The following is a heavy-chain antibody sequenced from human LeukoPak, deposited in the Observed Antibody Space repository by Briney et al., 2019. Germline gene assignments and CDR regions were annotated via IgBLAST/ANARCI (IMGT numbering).Heavy chain of an antibody. CDR1: GFIFRDYY. J-gene: IGHJ4*02. CDR2: ITSDSSYT. Sequence: PGGSLRLSCAASGFIFRDYYMSWIRQAPEKGLEWVSYITSDSSYTNYADPVKGRFTISRDNAKNSLYLQMNSLRAEDTAVYYCARIKSRRFDSFGQGTLVTVSS. CDR3: ARIKSRRFDS. V-gene: IGHV3-11*06.